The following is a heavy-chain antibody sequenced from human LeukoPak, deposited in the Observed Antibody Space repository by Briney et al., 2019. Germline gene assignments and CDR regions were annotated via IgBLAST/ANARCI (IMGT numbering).Heavy chain of an antibody. CDR3: ARADYYDSSDPFDI. V-gene: IGHV4-30-4*08. D-gene: IGHD3-22*01. CDR1: GGSFSGYH. Sequence: PSETLSLTCAVYGGSFSGYHWSWIRQPPGKGLEWIGYIYYSGSTYYNPSLKSRVTISVDTSKNQFSLKLSSVTAADTAVYYCARADYYDSSDPFDIWGQGTMVTVSS. CDR2: IYYSGST. J-gene: IGHJ3*02.